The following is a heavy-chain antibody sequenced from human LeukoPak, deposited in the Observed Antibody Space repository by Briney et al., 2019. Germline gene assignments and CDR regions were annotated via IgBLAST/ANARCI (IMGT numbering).Heavy chain of an antibody. Sequence: SETLSLTCTVSGGSISSHYWSWIRQPPGKGLEWIGYIYYSGSTNYNHSLKSRVTISVDTSRNQFSLKLSSVTAADTAVYYCRVGSGSYHNRFDYWGQGTLVTVSS. D-gene: IGHD3-10*01. V-gene: IGHV4-59*08. CDR3: RVGSGSYHNRFDY. CDR2: IYYSGST. CDR1: GGSISSHY. J-gene: IGHJ4*02.